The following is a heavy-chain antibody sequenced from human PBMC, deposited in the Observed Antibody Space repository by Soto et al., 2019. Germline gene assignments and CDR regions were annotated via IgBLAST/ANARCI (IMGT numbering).Heavy chain of an antibody. V-gene: IGHV1-18*01. CDR3: AREDGYCSGGNCYSGGWLDP. CDR1: GYTFTTYG. Sequence: ASVKVSCKTSGYTFTTYGVSWVRQAPGQGLEWMGWISPYNGNTNYAQRLQGRVTLTTDTSTNTAYMELRSLRSDDTAVYYCAREDGYCSGGNCYSGGWLDPWGQGTPVTVSS. J-gene: IGHJ5*02. D-gene: IGHD2-15*01. CDR2: ISPYNGNT.